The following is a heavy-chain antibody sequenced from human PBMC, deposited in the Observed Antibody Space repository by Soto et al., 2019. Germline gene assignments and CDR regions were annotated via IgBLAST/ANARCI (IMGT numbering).Heavy chain of an antibody. Sequence: SLRLSCAASGFTFSSYSMSWVLQAPGKGLEWVSAISGSGGSTYYADSVKGRFTISRDNSKNTLYLQMNSLRAEDTAVYYCAKETVLRFLEWFKTYYYYGMDVWGQGTTVTVSS. D-gene: IGHD3-3*01. V-gene: IGHV3-23*01. CDR1: GFTFSSYS. J-gene: IGHJ6*02. CDR2: ISGSGGST. CDR3: AKETVLRFLEWFKTYYYYGMDV.